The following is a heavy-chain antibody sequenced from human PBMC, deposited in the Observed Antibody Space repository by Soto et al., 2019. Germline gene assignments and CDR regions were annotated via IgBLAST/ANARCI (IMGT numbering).Heavy chain of an antibody. J-gene: IGHJ4*02. V-gene: IGHV3-23*01. CDR3: ATKANSGPWSQYFDN. Sequence: GGSLRLSCAASGFTCSSYSMSWVRQAPGKGMEWVSGFRTGGDDATTYYADSVKGRFTISRDNSKNMLFLQMNSLRAEDTAIYYCATKANSGPWSQYFDNWGQGTLVTVSS. CDR2: FRTGGDDATT. CDR1: GFTCSSYS. D-gene: IGHD3-10*01.